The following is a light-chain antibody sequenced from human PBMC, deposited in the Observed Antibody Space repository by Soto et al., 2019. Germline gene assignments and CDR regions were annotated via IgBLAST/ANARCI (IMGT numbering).Light chain of an antibody. CDR1: SSDVDDYNY. CDR3: TSYMATTTHVV. CDR2: EVS. Sequence: QSVLTQPASVSGSPGQSITISCTGTSSDVDDYNYVSWYQQHPGKAPKLMIYEVSNRPSGVSNRFSGSKSGNTASLTISGIQAEDEADYYCTSYMATTTHVVFGGGTKLTVL. J-gene: IGLJ2*01. V-gene: IGLV2-14*01.